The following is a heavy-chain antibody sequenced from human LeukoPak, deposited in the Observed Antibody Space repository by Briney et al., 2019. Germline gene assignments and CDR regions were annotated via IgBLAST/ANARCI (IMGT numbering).Heavy chain of an antibody. J-gene: IGHJ4*02. V-gene: IGHV3-30*18. D-gene: IGHD1-26*01. Sequence: PGRSLRLSCAASGFTFSSYAMHWVRQAPGKGLEWVAVISYDGSNKDYADSVKGRFTISRDNSKNTLYLQMNTLRAEDTAVYYCAKDCWPYSGTYWYYFDYWGQGTLVTVSS. CDR1: GFTFSSYA. CDR2: ISYDGSNK. CDR3: AKDCWPYSGTYWYYFDY.